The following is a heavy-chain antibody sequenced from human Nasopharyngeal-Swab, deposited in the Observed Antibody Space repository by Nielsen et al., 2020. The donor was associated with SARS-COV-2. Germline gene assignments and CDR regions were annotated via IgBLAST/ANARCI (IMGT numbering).Heavy chain of an antibody. V-gene: IGHV4-34*01. CDR3: ARGSPLKNYYGSGSYSFGYYYYYYMDV. D-gene: IGHD3-10*01. Sequence: CQAPGKGLEWVGEINHSGSTNYNPSLKSRVTISVDTSKNQFSLKLSSVTAADTAVYYCARGSPLKNYYGSGSYSFGYYYYYYMDVWGKGTTVTVSS. J-gene: IGHJ6*03. CDR2: INHSGST.